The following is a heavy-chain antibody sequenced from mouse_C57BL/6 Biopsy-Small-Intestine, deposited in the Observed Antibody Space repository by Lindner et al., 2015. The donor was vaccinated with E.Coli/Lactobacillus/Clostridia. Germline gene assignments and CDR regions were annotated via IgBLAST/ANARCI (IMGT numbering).Heavy chain of an antibody. CDR2: VNPRSGGS. CDR3: AKDTYDFYFDV. D-gene: IGHD2-12*01. Sequence: VQLQESGAELVRPGTSVRVSCKASGYAFTNYLIEWXKQRPGQGLEWIGVVNPRSGGSNYNEKFRDKAILTADRSSDTAYLQLTSLTSEDSAVYFCAKDTYDFYFDVWGTGTTVTVSS. J-gene: IGHJ1*03. V-gene: IGHV1-54*01. CDR1: GYAFTNYL.